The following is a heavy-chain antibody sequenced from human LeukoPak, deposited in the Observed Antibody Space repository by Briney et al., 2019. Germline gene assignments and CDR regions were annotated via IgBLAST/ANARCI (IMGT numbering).Heavy chain of an antibody. V-gene: IGHV3-43D*03. D-gene: IGHD6-13*01. J-gene: IGHJ6*03. CDR1: GFTFDDYA. CDR2: ISWDGGST. CDR3: AKDIGAAAGYYYYYMDV. Sequence: GGSLRLSCAASGFTFDDYAMHWVRQAPGKGLEWVSLISWDGGSTYYADSVKGRFTISRDNSKNSLYLQMSSLRAEDTALYYCAKDIGAAAGYYYYYMDVWGKGTTVTVSS.